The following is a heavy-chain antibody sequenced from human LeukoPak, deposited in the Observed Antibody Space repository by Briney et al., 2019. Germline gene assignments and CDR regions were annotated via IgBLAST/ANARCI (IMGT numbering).Heavy chain of an antibody. CDR3: AKAHLLDWLLPFDY. D-gene: IGHD3/OR15-3a*01. Sequence: GGSLRLSCAASGFTFTDYWMHWVRQAPGKGLVWVSIINTDTRGTYYADSVKGRFTISRDNAKNTLYLHMNSLRAEDTAVYYCAKAHLLDWLLPFDYWGQGTLVTVSS. J-gene: IGHJ4*02. CDR2: INTDTRGT. CDR1: GFTFTDYW. V-gene: IGHV3-74*01.